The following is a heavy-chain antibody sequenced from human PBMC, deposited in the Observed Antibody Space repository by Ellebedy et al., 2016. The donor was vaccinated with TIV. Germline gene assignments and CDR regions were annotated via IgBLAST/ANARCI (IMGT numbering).Heavy chain of an antibody. CDR3: ARDRHLWFGELLYLFDY. Sequence: GGSLRLXCAASGFTFSSYSMNWVRQAPGKGLEWVSSISSSSSYIYYADSVKGRFTISRDNAKNSLYLQMNSLRAEDTAVYYCARDRHLWFGELLYLFDYWGQGTLVTVSS. CDR1: GFTFSSYS. CDR2: ISSSSSYI. V-gene: IGHV3-21*01. D-gene: IGHD3-10*01. J-gene: IGHJ4*02.